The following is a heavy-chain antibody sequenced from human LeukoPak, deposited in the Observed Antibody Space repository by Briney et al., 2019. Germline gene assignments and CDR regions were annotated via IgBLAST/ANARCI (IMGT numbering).Heavy chain of an antibody. CDR2: ISRSSSDI. CDR3: ARDLPAAVD. Sequence: GGSLRLSCAASGFSFSSYSMSWVRQAPGKGLEWVSFISRSSSDIYHADSVKGRFTISRDNAKNPLYLRMNSLRAEDTAVYYCARDLPAAVDWGQGTLVTVSS. J-gene: IGHJ4*02. D-gene: IGHD2-2*01. V-gene: IGHV3-21*01. CDR1: GFSFSSYS.